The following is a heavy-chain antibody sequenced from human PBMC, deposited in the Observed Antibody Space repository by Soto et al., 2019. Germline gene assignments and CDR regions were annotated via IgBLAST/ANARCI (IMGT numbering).Heavy chain of an antibody. V-gene: IGHV1-69*01. CDR1: GGTFSSYA. CDR3: ARDWFRYKLGGMDV. CDR2: IIPSFGTT. J-gene: IGHJ6*02. D-gene: IGHD3-10*01. Sequence: QVQLVQSGAEVKKPGSSVKVSCKASGGTFSSYAISWVRQAPGQGLEWMGGIIPSFGTTNYAQKFQGRVTSTADESTSTAYMELSSLRSEDTAVYYCARDWFRYKLGGMDVWGQGTTVTVSS.